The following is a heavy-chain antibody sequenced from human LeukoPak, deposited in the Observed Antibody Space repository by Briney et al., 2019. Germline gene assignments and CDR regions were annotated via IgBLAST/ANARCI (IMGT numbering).Heavy chain of an antibody. V-gene: IGHV3-7*01. J-gene: IGHJ4*02. CDR2: IKQDGSEK. D-gene: IGHD1-26*01. CDR3: ARKAVGAKDY. CDR1: GFTFSSYA. Sequence: PGGSLRLSCAASGFTFSSYAMSWVRQAPGKGLEWVANIKQDGSEKYYVDSVKGRFTISRDNAKNSLYLQMNSLRAEDTAVYYCARKAVGAKDYWGQGTLVTVSS.